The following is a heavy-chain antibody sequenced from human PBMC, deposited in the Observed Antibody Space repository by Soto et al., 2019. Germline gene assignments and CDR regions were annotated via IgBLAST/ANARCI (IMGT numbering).Heavy chain of an antibody. CDR1: GFTFSSDG. CDR3: AKDLYYDFWSEVGSFY. D-gene: IGHD3-3*01. V-gene: IGHV3-30*18. J-gene: IGHJ4*02. CDR2: ISYDGSNK. Sequence: QVQLVESGGGVVQPGRSLRVSCAASGFTFSSDGMHWVRQAPGKGLEWVAVISYDGSNKYYADSVKGRFTISRDNSKNTLYLQMNSLRAEDTAVYYCAKDLYYDFWSEVGSFYWGQGTLVTVSS.